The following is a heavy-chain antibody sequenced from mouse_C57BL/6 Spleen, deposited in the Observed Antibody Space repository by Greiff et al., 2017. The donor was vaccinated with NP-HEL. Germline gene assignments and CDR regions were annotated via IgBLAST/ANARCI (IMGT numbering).Heavy chain of an antibody. J-gene: IGHJ4*01. CDR1: GYTFTSYW. D-gene: IGHD4-1*01. CDR2: IDPSDSET. CDR3: ARPSLGYYAMDY. V-gene: IGHV1-52*01. Sequence: QVQLQQPGAELVRPGSLVKLSCKASGYTFTSYWMHWVKQRPIQGLEWIGNIDPSDSETHYNQKFKDKATLTVDKSSSTAYMQLSSLTSEDSAVYYCARPSLGYYAMDYWGQGTSVTVSS.